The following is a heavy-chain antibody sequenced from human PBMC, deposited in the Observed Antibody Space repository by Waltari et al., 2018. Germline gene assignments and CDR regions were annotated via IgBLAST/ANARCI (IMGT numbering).Heavy chain of an antibody. V-gene: IGHV1-69*08. Sequence: QVQLVQSGAEVKKPGSSVKVSCKASGGTFSTYAISWLRQAPGQGHAWMGRIIPILGTANYAQKVQGRVTMTADKSTSTAYMELSSLRCEDTAVYYCASADVGDTVREEYWGQGTLVTVSS. D-gene: IGHD1-26*01. CDR2: IIPILGTA. J-gene: IGHJ4*02. CDR1: GGTFSTYA. CDR3: ASADVGDTVREEY.